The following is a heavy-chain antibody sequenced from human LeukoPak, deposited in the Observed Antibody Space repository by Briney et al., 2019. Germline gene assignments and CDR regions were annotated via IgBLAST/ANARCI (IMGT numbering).Heavy chain of an antibody. V-gene: IGHV3-15*01. CDR2: IKSKSDGGTT. CDR1: GFNFNNAW. CDR3: TPYFYGPGTYRGL. D-gene: IGHD3-10*01. J-gene: IGHJ4*02. Sequence: GGSLRLSCAASGFNFNNAWMNWVSQPPGKGLEWVGRIKSKSDGGTTDNAAPVKGRFTISRNDSKNTLFLQMSGLKTEDTGVYYCTPYFYGPGTYRGLWGQGTLVTVSS.